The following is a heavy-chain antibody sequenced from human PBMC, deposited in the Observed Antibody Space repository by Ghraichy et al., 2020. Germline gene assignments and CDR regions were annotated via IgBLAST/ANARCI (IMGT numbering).Heavy chain of an antibody. D-gene: IGHD1-26*01. J-gene: IGHJ2*01. V-gene: IGHV4-59*01. CDR3: ARGTSGSLRKHWYFDL. CDR2: IYYSGNT. Sequence: SETLSLTCTVSDGSFSSYNWSWIRQPLGKGLEWIGYIYYSGNTKYNPSVKSRVTMSVDTSKNQFSLKLSSVTAADTAVYYFARGTSGSLRKHWYFDLWGRGTLVTVSS. CDR1: DGSFSSYN.